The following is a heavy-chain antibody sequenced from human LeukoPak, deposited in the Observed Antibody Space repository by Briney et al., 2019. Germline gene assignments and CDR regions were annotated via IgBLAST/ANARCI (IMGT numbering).Heavy chain of an antibody. D-gene: IGHD6-13*01. Sequence: GGSLRLSCAASGFTFSSYWMSWVRQAPGKGLEWVANIKQDGSEKYYVDSVKGRFTISRDNAKNSLYLQMNSLRAEDTAVYYCAREASSIAAAGDFLQHMDVWGKGTTVTISS. J-gene: IGHJ6*03. CDR2: IKQDGSEK. CDR3: AREASSIAAAGDFLQHMDV. CDR1: GFTFSSYW. V-gene: IGHV3-7*01.